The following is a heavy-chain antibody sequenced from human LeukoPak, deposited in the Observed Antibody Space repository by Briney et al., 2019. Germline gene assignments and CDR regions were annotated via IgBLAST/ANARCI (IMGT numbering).Heavy chain of an antibody. V-gene: IGHV3-48*01. CDR1: GFTFSSYS. J-gene: IGHJ4*02. D-gene: IGHD6-19*01. Sequence: GGSLRLSCAASGFTFSSYSMNWVRQAPGEGREWVSYISSSIITIYYTDSVKGRFAISRDNAKSSLYLQMNSLRAEDTAVYYCARESGAEAGHFDYWGQGTLVTVSS. CDR3: ARESGAEAGHFDY. CDR2: ISSSIITI.